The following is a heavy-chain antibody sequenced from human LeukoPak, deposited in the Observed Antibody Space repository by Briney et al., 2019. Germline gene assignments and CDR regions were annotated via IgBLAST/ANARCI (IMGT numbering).Heavy chain of an antibody. CDR1: GYTFTGYY. J-gene: IGHJ3*02. Sequence: GASVKVSCKASGYTFTGYYMHWVRQAPGQGLEWMGWINPNSGGTNYAQKFQGRVTMTTDTSTSTAYMELRSLRSDDTAVYYCARFRRRGYSYVSDAFDIWGQGTMVTVSS. CDR2: INPNSGGT. CDR3: ARFRRRGYSYVSDAFDI. D-gene: IGHD5-18*01. V-gene: IGHV1-2*02.